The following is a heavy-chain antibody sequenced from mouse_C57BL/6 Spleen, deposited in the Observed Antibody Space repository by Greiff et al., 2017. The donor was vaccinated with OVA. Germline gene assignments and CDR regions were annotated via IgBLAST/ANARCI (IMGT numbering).Heavy chain of an antibody. V-gene: IGHV2-2*01. J-gene: IGHJ4*01. CDR2: IWRGGST. Sequence: QVQLQQSGPGLVQPSQSLSITCTVSGFSLTSYGVHWVRQSPGKGLEWLGVIWRGGSTDYNAAFISRLSISKDNSKSQVFFKMNSLQADDTAIYYCARNYPYGNYVLAMDYWGQGTSVTVSS. CDR1: GFSLTSYG. D-gene: IGHD2-10*02. CDR3: ARNYPYGNYVLAMDY.